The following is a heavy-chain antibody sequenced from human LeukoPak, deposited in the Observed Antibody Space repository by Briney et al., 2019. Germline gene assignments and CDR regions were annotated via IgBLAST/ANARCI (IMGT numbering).Heavy chain of an antibody. J-gene: IGHJ4*02. CDR2: IYYSEDT. CDR3: ARMDYGDYGAFDY. D-gene: IGHD4-17*01. Sequence: SETLSLTCTVSGGSISSNNYYWGWIRQPPGKGPEWIGNIYYSEDTYYNPSLKSRVTISVDTSKNQFSLKLSSVTATDTAVYYCARMDYGDYGAFDYWGQGTLVTVSS. V-gene: IGHV4-39*01. CDR1: GGSISSNNYY.